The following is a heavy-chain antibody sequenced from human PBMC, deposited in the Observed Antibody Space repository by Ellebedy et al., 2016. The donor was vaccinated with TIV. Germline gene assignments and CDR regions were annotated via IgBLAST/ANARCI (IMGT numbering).Heavy chain of an antibody. CDR3: GRHGLSGIPAVDY. CDR1: GGSISSSSYY. J-gene: IGHJ4*02. V-gene: IGHV4-39*01. Sequence: MPSETLSLTCTVSGGSISSSSYYWGWIRQPPGQGLERIGSIYYSGTTYYNPSLKSRVTISVDTSKNQFSLKLSSVTAADTAVYYCGRHGLSGIPAVDYWGQGTLVTVSS. D-gene: IGHD3-10*01. CDR2: IYYSGTT.